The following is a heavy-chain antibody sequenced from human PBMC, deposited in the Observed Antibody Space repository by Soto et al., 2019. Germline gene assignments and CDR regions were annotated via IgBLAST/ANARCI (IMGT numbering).Heavy chain of an antibody. CDR2: INHSGST. J-gene: IGHJ4*02. CDR1: GGSFSGYY. D-gene: IGHD3-22*01. Sequence: SETLTLTCAVYGGSFSGYYWSWIRQPPGKGLEWIGEINHSGSTNYNPSLKSRVTISVDTSKNQFSLKLSSVTAADTAVYYCARERKPRYYYDSSGYPFDYWGQGTLVTVS. V-gene: IGHV4-34*01. CDR3: ARERKPRYYYDSSGYPFDY.